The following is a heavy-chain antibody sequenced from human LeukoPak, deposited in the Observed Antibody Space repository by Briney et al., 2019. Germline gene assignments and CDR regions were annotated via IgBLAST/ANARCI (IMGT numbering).Heavy chain of an antibody. J-gene: IGHJ5*02. V-gene: IGHV3-74*01. CDR2: INSDGINT. Sequence: QTGGSLRLSCAASGFTFSNYWMHWVRQAPGKGLVWVSRINSDGINTSYADSVKGRFTISRDNAKSTLNLQMNSLRAEDTAVYYCARDLGQYYDTSDNWFDPWGQGTLVTVSS. D-gene: IGHD3-22*01. CDR3: ARDLGQYYDTSDNWFDP. CDR1: GFTFSNYW.